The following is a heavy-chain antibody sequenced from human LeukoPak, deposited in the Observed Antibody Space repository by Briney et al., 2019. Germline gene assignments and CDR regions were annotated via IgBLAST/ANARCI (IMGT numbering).Heavy chain of an antibody. CDR1: GDSVSSNSAA. J-gene: IGHJ4*02. V-gene: IGHV6-1*01. CDR2: TYYRSKWYN. Sequence: SQTLSLTCAISGDSVSSNSAAWNWIRQSPSRGLEWLARTYYRSKWYNDYAVSVKSRITINPHTSKNQFSLQLNSVTPEDTAVYYCARVASGRDGYNRGDYYFDYWGQGTLVTVSS. D-gene: IGHD5-12*01. CDR3: ARVASGRDGYNRGDYYFDY.